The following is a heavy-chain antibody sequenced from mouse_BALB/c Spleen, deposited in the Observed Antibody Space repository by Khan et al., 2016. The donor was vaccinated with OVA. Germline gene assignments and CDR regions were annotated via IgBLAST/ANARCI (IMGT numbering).Heavy chain of an antibody. CDR3: ARIYGSDFDY. V-gene: IGHV1-20*02. D-gene: IGHD1-1*01. J-gene: IGHJ2*01. CDR2: INPHIGET. Sequence: EVQLVESGPELVKPGASVKISCKASGYSFTGYFLNWVMQSHGKSLEWIGRINPHIGETFYNQKFKDKATLTVDKSSSTAHMELRSLASEDSAVYYGARIYGSDFDYWGQGTTLTVSS. CDR1: GYSFTGYF.